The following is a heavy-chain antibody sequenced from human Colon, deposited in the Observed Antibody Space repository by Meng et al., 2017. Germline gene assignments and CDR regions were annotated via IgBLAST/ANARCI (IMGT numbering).Heavy chain of an antibody. CDR2: IYYSGST. CDR1: GGSVSSGSYY. CDR3: ARECSYGSYYNWFDP. Sequence: SETLSLTCTVSGGSVSSGSYYWSWIRQPPGKGLEWIGYIYYSGSTNYNPSLKSRVTISVDTSKNQFSLKLSSVTAADTAVYYYARECSYGSYYNWFDPWGQGTLVTVSS. V-gene: IGHV4-61*01. D-gene: IGHD1-26*01. J-gene: IGHJ5*02.